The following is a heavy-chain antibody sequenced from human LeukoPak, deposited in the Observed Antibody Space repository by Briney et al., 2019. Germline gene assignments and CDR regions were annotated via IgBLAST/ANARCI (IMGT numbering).Heavy chain of an antibody. J-gene: IGHJ4*02. D-gene: IGHD3-3*01. V-gene: IGHV3-49*03. CDR2: IRSKAYGGTT. CDR1: GFTFSDYY. CDR3: TRCSFWSGYYPDY. Sequence: GGSLRLSCEASGFTFSDYYMSWIRQAPGKGLEWVGFIRSKAYGGTTEYAASVKGRFTISRDDSKSIAYLQMNSLKTEDTAVYYCTRCSFWSGYYPDYWGQGTLVTVSS.